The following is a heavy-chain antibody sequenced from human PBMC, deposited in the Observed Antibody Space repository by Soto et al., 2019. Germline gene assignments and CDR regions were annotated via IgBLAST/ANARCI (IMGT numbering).Heavy chain of an antibody. D-gene: IGHD3-10*01. CDR1: GFTFNNYD. CDR3: AKVRRGGNYDY. CDR2: ISGTGSST. V-gene: IGHV3-23*01. Sequence: EVQVLDSGGGLVQPGGSLRLSCAASGFTFNNYDMNWVRQAPGKGLEWVTTISGTGSSTYYADSVKGRITIYRDNSKNTLYMQMHSVRVEDTYVYYSAKVRRGGNYDYWGQGTLGANSS. J-gene: IGHJ4*02.